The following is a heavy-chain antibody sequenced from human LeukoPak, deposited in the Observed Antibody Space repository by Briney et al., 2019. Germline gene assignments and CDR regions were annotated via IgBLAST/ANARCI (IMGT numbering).Heavy chain of an antibody. J-gene: IGHJ4*02. D-gene: IGHD2-2*01. CDR3: AKGPVVPVATYFFDY. CDR2: VSGSGTAT. V-gene: IGHV3-23*01. CDR1: GFTFSSYA. Sequence: PGGSLRLSCAASGFTFSSYAMSWVRQAPGKGLEGVSVVSGSGTATYYADSVKGRFSISRDNSKNTLYVQMNSLSPEDTAIYYCAKGPVVPVATYFFDYWGQGTLVIVSS.